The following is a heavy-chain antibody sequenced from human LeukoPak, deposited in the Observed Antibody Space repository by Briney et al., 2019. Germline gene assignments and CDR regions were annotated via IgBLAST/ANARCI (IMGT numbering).Heavy chain of an antibody. CDR1: GFTFSNYW. V-gene: IGHV3-74*01. Sequence: PGESLILSGPPSGFTFSNYWMHWVRRAPGKGLLWVSRISTDGSTIHYADSVKGRFTISRDNAKNTLFLQMNSLRAEDTAVYYCVSTSYSGSKGDYWGQGALVTVSS. CDR2: ISTDGSTI. CDR3: VSTSYSGSKGDY. J-gene: IGHJ4*02. D-gene: IGHD1-26*01.